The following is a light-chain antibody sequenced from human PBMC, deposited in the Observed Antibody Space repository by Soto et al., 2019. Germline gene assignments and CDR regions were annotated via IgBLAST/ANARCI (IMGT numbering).Light chain of an antibody. CDR2: GAS. V-gene: IGKV3-20*01. Sequence: EIVLTQSPGTLSLSPGERATLSCRASQSVSSNYVAWYQQKPGQAPRLLIHGASSRATGIPDRFSGSGSGTDFALTLSRLEAEDFAVYYCQQYGSAPWTFGQGTKVDIK. J-gene: IGKJ1*01. CDR3: QQYGSAPWT. CDR1: QSVSSNY.